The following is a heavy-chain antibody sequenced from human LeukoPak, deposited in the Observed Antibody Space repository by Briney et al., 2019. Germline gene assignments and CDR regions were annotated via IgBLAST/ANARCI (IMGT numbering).Heavy chain of an antibody. V-gene: IGHV4-59*08. D-gene: IGHD6-19*01. J-gene: IGHJ4*02. CDR1: GGSISGYF. Sequence: SETLSLTCTVSGGSISGYFWSWLRQPPGKGLEWIGYIYYSGSTNYNPSLKSRVTISVDTSKNQFYRKLGSVTAADTAVYYCARHRVAETGIGLFDYWGQGALVTVSS. CDR3: ARHRVAETGIGLFDY. CDR2: IYYSGST.